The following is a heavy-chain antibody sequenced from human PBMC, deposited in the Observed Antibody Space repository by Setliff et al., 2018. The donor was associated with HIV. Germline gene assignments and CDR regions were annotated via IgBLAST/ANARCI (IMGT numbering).Heavy chain of an antibody. V-gene: IGHV5-10-1*01. D-gene: IGHD3-10*01. CDR3: ARNVGDYGAFDI. CDR2: IDPSDSNT. CDR1: GKSLSNYW. J-gene: IGHJ3*02. Sequence: GESLKISCKGSGKSLSNYWINWVRQMPGKGLEWMGRIDPSDSNTNYSPSFQGHVTISADKSISTAYLQWSSLKASDTAMYYCARNVGDYGAFDIWAKGQWSPSPQ.